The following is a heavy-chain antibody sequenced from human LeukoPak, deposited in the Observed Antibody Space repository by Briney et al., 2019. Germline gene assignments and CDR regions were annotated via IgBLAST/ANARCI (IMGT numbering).Heavy chain of an antibody. D-gene: IGHD5-24*01. CDR1: GFTFSSYW. J-gene: IGHJ3*02. V-gene: IGHV3-74*01. CDR3: ARDVATITKDAFDI. Sequence: GGSLRLSCAASGFTFSSYWMHWVRQAPGKGLVWVSRINGDGGSTYYAASVKGRFTVSRDNAKNTLYLQMNSLRAEDTAMYYCARDVATITKDAFDIWGQGTMVTVSS. CDR2: INGDGGST.